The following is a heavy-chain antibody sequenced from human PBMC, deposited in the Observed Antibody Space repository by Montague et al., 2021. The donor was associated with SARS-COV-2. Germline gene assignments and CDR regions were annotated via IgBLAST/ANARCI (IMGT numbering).Heavy chain of an antibody. D-gene: IGHD6-13*01. CDR2: ISWDSGSI. CDR3: AKVGTAAAGTTFSRYFQH. CDR1: GFTFEDYA. Sequence: SLRLSCAASGFTFEDYAMHWVRQAPGKGPEWVSGISWDSGSIGYADSVKGRFSISRDNAKNSLYLQMNSLRAEDTALYYCAKVGTAAAGTTFSRYFQHWGQGTLVTVSS. J-gene: IGHJ1*01. V-gene: IGHV3-9*01.